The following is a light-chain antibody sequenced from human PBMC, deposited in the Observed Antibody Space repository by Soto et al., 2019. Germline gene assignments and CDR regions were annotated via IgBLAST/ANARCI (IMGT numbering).Light chain of an antibody. Sequence: EIVMTQSPATLSVSPGARAPLSCRASQSVNSNLAWYQQKPGQAPRLLIYGASNRAAGIPGRFSGSGSGTDFTLTITSLEPEDFAFYYCHQRQRWPRTFGQGTKVDI. CDR3: HQRQRWPRT. CDR2: GAS. V-gene: IGKV3D-15*01. CDR1: QSVNSN. J-gene: IGKJ1*01.